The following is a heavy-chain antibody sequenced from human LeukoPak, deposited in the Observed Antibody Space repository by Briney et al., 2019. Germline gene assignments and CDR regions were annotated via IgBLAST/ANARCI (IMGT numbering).Heavy chain of an antibody. D-gene: IGHD6-19*01. CDR1: GGTFSSYA. CDR3: AREIREQWLVRDY. CDR2: IIPILGIA. V-gene: IGHV1-69*04. J-gene: IGHJ4*02. Sequence: SVKVSCKASGGTFSSYAISWVRQAPGQGLEWMGRIIPILGIANYAQKFQGRVTITADKSTSAAYMELSSLRSEDTAVYYCAREIREQWLVRDYWGQGTLVTVSS.